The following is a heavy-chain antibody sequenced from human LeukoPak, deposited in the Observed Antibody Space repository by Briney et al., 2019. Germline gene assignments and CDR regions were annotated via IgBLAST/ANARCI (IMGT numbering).Heavy chain of an antibody. J-gene: IGHJ4*02. Sequence: PSETLSLTCAVYGGSFSGYYWSWICQPPGKGLEWIGEINHSGSTNYNPSLKSRVTISVDTSKNQFSLKLSSVTAADTAVYYCARGRLLDYWGQGTLVTVSS. CDR3: ARGRLLDY. D-gene: IGHD5-12*01. CDR1: GGSFSGYY. V-gene: IGHV4-34*01. CDR2: INHSGST.